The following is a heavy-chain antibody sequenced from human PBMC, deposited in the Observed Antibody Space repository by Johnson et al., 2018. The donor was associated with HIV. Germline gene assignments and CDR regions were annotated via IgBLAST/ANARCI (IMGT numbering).Heavy chain of an antibody. D-gene: IGHD1-7*01. Sequence: QVQLVESGGGVVQPGRSLRLSCAASGFTFSSYGMHWVRQAPGKGLEWVAVISYDGSNKYYADSVKGRFTISRDNSKNTLYLQMNSLRAEDTAVYYCARAGQLPEDAFDIGGQGTMVTVSS. J-gene: IGHJ3*02. V-gene: IGHV3-30*03. CDR3: ARAGQLPEDAFDI. CDR1: GFTFSSYG. CDR2: ISYDGSNK.